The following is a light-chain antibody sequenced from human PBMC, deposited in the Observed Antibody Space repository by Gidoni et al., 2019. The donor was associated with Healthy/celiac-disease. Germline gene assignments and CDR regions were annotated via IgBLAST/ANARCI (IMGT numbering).Light chain of an antibody. Sequence: QSALTQPASVSGSPGQSITITCTGTSSDVGSYNLVSWYQQHPGKAPKLMIYEGSKRSSGVSNRFSGSKSGNTASPTISGLQAEDGADYYCCSYAGSSTGVVFGGGTKLTVL. V-gene: IGLV2-23*01. CDR1: SSDVGSYNL. CDR2: EGS. CDR3: CSYAGSSTGVV. J-gene: IGLJ2*01.